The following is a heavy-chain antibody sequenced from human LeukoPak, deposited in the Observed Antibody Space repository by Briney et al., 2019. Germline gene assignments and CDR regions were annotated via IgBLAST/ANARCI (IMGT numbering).Heavy chain of an antibody. D-gene: IGHD4-17*01. V-gene: IGHV2-70*11. CDR2: IDWDDDK. J-gene: IGHJ4*02. CDR3: ARDYGDFPFDY. Sequence: TLSLTCTVSGGSISSYYWSWIRQPPGKALEWLARIDWDDDKYYSTSLKTRLTISKDTSKNQVVLTMTNMDPVDTATYYCARDYGDFPFDYWGQGTLVTVSS. CDR1: GGSISSYY.